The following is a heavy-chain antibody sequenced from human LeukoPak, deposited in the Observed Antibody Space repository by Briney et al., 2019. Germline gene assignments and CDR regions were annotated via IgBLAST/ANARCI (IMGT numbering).Heavy chain of an antibody. CDR3: AKDYYDSSGLDY. CDR2: IYSGGST. CDR1: GFTVGSNY. Sequence: GGSLRLSCAASGFTVGSNYMSWVRQAPGKGLEWVSVIYSGGSTYYADSVKGRFTISRDNSKNTLYLQMNSLRAEDTAVYYCAKDYYDSSGLDYWGQGTLVTVSS. J-gene: IGHJ4*02. V-gene: IGHV3-66*01. D-gene: IGHD3-22*01.